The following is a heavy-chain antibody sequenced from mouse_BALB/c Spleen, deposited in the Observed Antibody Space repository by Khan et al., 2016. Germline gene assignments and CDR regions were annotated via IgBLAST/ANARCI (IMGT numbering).Heavy chain of an antibody. CDR2: IDPANGNT. CDR1: GFNIKDTY. Sequence: VQLQQPGAELVKPGASVKLSCTAAGFNIKDTYMHWVKQRPEQGLEWIGRIDPANGNTKYDPKFQGKATITADTSSNTAYLQLSSLTSEDTAVYYCAHIYDGYYGFAYWGQGTLVTVSA. V-gene: IGHV14-3*02. CDR3: AHIYDGYYGFAY. D-gene: IGHD2-3*01. J-gene: IGHJ3*01.